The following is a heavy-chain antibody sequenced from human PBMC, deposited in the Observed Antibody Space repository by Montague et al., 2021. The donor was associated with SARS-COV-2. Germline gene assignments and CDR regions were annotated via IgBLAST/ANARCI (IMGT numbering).Heavy chain of an antibody. CDR1: GGSFSGDY. Sequence: SETLSLTCAGRGGSFSGDYWGWIGKAPGKGLECIGEIKHSGSTNYKPSLKSRVSISVDTSKNQFSLKLSSVTAAETAVYYCARGAPTITMIVVVFTGAGWYFDLWGRGTLVTVSS. V-gene: IGHV4-34*01. CDR2: IKHSGST. D-gene: IGHD3-22*01. CDR3: ARGAPTITMIVVVFTGAGWYFDL. J-gene: IGHJ2*01.